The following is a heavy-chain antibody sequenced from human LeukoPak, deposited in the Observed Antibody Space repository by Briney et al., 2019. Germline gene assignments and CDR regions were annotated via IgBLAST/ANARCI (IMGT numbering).Heavy chain of an antibody. CDR2: INHSGST. V-gene: IGHV4-34*01. D-gene: IGHD2-2*01. CDR3: AKRYCSSTTCYDDRGAFDY. Sequence: SETLSLTCAVYGGSFSGYYWSWIRQPPGKGLEWIGEINHSGSTNYNPSLKSRVTISVDTSKNQFSLKLSSVTAADTAVYYCAKRYCSSTTCYDDRGAFDYWGQGTLVTVSS. CDR1: GGSFSGYY. J-gene: IGHJ4*02.